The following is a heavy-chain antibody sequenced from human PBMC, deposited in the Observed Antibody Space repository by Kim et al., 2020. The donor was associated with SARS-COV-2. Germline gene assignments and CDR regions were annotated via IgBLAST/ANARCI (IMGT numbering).Heavy chain of an antibody. J-gene: IGHJ4*02. V-gene: IGHV3-30*01. D-gene: IGHD3-22*01. Sequence: GRFTIARDNSKNTLYLQMNSLRAEDTAVYYCARPYYYDSSGYFMTYFDYWGQGTLVTVSS. CDR3: ARPYYYDSSGYFMTYFDY.